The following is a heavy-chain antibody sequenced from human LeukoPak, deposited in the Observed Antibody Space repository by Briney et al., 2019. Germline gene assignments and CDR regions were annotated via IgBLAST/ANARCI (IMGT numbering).Heavy chain of an antibody. J-gene: IGHJ4*02. D-gene: IGHD1-26*01. CDR1: GFIFSHYG. Sequence: PGGSLRLSCAASGFIFSHYGMHWVRQAPGKGLEWVAVIQNDASTENFADSVKGRFTISRDNSKNTVFLQMNSLRVEDTAVYYCAQGHSGSIWGQGTLVTVSS. CDR3: AQGHSGSI. CDR2: IQNDASTE. V-gene: IGHV3-33*05.